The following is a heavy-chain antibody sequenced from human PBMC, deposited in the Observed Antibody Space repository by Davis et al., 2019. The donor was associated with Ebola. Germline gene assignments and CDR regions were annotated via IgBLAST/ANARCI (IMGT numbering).Heavy chain of an antibody. D-gene: IGHD4/OR15-4a*01. J-gene: IGHJ5*02. Sequence: ASVKVSCKASGYTFTNYYMHWVRQAPGQGLEWMGLINPSAGSTSYAQKFQGRLTMTRDTSTSTVYMELSSLRSEDAALYYCARGGMGVTTARFDPWSQGTLVTVSS. CDR1: GYTFTNYY. V-gene: IGHV1-46*01. CDR2: INPSAGST. CDR3: ARGGMGVTTARFDP.